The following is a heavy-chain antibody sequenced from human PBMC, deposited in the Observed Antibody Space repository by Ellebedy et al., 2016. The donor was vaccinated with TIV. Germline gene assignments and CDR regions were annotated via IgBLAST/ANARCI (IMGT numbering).Heavy chain of an antibody. CDR1: GFTVSSNY. V-gene: IGHV3-66*01. CDR3: AKEATDYSGGHYYYGMDV. J-gene: IGHJ6*02. CDR2: IYSGGST. D-gene: IGHD2-15*01. Sequence: PGGSLRLSCAASGFTVSSNYMSWVRQAPGKGLEWVSVIYSGGSTYYADSVKGRFTISRDNTKNTLYLQMNSLRAEDTAMYYCAKEATDYSGGHYYYGMDVWGQGTTVTVSS.